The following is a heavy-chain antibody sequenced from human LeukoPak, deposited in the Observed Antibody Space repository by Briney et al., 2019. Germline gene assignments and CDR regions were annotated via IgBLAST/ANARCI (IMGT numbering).Heavy chain of an antibody. V-gene: IGHV3-69-1*01. J-gene: IGHJ5*02. CDR2: ISINTNT. CDR3: CISQTWEHLFWS. CDR1: GIAFSGNY. D-gene: IGHD1-26*01. Sequence: GGSLRLSCAASGIAFSGNYMTWVRQSPGKGLEWISFISINTNTFYADSVRGRFTISRDTSKNTLLLHMNSLRDEDSAVYYCCISQTWEHLFWSCGQGTLVTVSS.